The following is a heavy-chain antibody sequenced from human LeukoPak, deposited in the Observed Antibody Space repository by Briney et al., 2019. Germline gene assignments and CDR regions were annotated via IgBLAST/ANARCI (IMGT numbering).Heavy chain of an antibody. CDR1: GFTFSSYW. J-gene: IGHJ6*03. CDR2: IKQDGSEK. D-gene: IGHD3-10*01. Sequence: PGGSLRLSCAASGFTFSSYWMSWLRQAPGKGLEWVANIKQDGSEKYYVDYVKGRFTISRDNAKNSLYLQMNSLRAEDTAVYYCARVKSITMVRGVIIGAQPYYYYMDVWGKGTTVTVSS. CDR3: ARVKSITMVRGVIIGAQPYYYYMDV. V-gene: IGHV3-7*01.